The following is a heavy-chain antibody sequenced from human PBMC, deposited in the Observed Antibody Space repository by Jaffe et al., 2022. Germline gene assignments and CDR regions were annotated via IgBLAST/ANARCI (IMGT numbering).Heavy chain of an antibody. V-gene: IGHV3-48*03. Sequence: EVQLVESGGGLVQPGGSLRLSCAASGFTFSSSEMNWVRQAPGKGLEWVSYISSSGSTIYYADSVKGRFTISRDNAKNSLYLQMNSLRAEDTAVYFCASPLDPQDAGWYSGAFDIWGQGTMVTVSS. CDR1: GFTFSSSE. J-gene: IGHJ3*02. CDR2: ISSSGSTI. CDR3: ASPLDPQDAGWYSGAFDI. D-gene: IGHD6-19*01.